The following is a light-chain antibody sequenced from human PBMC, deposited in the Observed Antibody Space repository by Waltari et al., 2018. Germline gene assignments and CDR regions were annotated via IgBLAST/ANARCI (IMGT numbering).Light chain of an antibody. J-gene: IGKJ1*01. CDR1: QGVGKY. V-gene: IGKV3-20*01. Sequence: EIVLTQSPGTLSLSPGERATLSCRASQGVGKYLAWYQQRPGPAPRLLLYHTSIRATGIPDMFSGSGYVTDCSLTISRLEPEDFAVYYCQKYDFLPATFGQGTTVEIK. CDR3: QKYDFLPAT. CDR2: HTS.